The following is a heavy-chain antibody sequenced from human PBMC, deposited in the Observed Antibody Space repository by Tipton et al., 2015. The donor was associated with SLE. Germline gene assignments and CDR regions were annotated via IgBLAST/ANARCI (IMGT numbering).Heavy chain of an antibody. J-gene: IGHJ6*03. D-gene: IGHD3-3*01. V-gene: IGHV4-39*02. CDR3: ARARSEDDFWTDYYYYYYMDV. CDR2: IFNSENT. CDR1: GGSISASNVY. Sequence: TLSLTCTVSGGSISASNVYWGWIRQPPGKGLEWIGSIFNSENTYYTPSLKSRVIISVDTSKNSFSLRLTSVTAADTAVYFCARARSEDDFWTDYYYYYYMDVWGKGTTVTVSS.